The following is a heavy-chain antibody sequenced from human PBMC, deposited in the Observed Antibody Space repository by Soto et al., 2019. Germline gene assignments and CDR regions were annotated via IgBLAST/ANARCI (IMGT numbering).Heavy chain of an antibody. J-gene: IGHJ4*02. CDR3: ARDAPGAALY. CDR1: GGPIINGDSY. D-gene: IGHD6-13*01. Sequence: SETLSLTCTVSGGPIINGDSYLNWIRQHPEKGLEWMGYINYRGTTNYNQALKSRILISIDTSKNQFSLRLTSVTAADTAVYYCARDAPGAALYWGQGTLVTVSS. CDR2: INYRGTT. V-gene: IGHV4-31*03.